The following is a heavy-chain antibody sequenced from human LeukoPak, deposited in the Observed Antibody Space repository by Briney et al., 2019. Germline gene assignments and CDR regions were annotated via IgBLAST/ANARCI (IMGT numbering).Heavy chain of an antibody. Sequence: GGSLRLSCAASGFTFSSYWMSWVRQAPGKGLEWVANIRQDGSEKYYVDSVEGRFTIYRDNAKNSLYLKMNSLRAEDTAVYYCARENWIQLWLPVFDYWGQGTLVTVSS. CDR2: IRQDGSEK. J-gene: IGHJ4*02. V-gene: IGHV3-7*01. CDR1: GFTFSSYW. CDR3: ARENWIQLWLPVFDY. D-gene: IGHD5-18*01.